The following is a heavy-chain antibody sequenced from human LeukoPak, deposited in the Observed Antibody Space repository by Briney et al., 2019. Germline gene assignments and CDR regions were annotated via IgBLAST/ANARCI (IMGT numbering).Heavy chain of an antibody. Sequence: GASVKVSCKASGYTFTSYYMHWVRQAPGQGLEWMGIINPSGGSTSYAQKFQGRVTMTRDTSTSTVYMELSSLRSEDTAAYYCARDLVADGYNSACVHWGQGTLVTVSS. J-gene: IGHJ4*02. CDR2: INPSGGST. V-gene: IGHV1-46*01. D-gene: IGHD5-24*01. CDR1: GYTFTSYY. CDR3: ARDLVADGYNSACVH.